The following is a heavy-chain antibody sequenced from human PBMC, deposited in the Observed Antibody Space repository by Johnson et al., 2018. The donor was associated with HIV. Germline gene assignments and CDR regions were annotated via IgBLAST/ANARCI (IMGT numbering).Heavy chain of an antibody. CDR3: ARAKTGDGAFDI. CDR2: ISGSGDHT. Sequence: VQLVESGGGLVQPGGSLRLSCAASGFTFSNYARTCVRQAPGKGLAWVSHISGSGDHTYHADSVKGRFTISRDNSKNTLYLQMNSLRAEDTAVYYCARAKTGDGAFDIWGPGTMVTVSS. J-gene: IGHJ3*02. V-gene: IGHV3-23*04. CDR1: GFTFSNYA. D-gene: IGHD7-27*01.